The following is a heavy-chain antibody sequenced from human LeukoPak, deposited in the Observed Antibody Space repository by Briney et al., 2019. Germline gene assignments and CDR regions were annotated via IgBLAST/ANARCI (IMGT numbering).Heavy chain of an antibody. J-gene: IGHJ4*02. Sequence: GGSLRLSCAASGSTFSSHSMNWVRQAPGKGLEWVSYISSSSSTIYYADSVKGRFTISRDNAKNSLYLQMNSLRAEDTAVYYCARGAYYYEDWGQGTLVTVSS. CDR3: ARGAYYYED. CDR1: GSTFSSHS. CDR2: ISSSSSTI. V-gene: IGHV3-48*01. D-gene: IGHD3-22*01.